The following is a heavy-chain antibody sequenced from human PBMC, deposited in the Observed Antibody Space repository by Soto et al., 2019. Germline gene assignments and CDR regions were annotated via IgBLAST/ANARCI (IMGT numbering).Heavy chain of an antibody. Sequence: SQTLSLTCAVSGDSVSSNSAAWNWNRQSPSRGLEWLGRTYYRSRWYSDYAGSVKSRITINADTSKNQFSLHLNSVTPQDTAVYYCARGPSPLAYWGRGTVVTVSS. J-gene: IGHJ4*02. D-gene: IGHD6-6*01. CDR1: GDSVSSNSAA. CDR2: TYYRSRWYS. CDR3: ARGPSPLAY. V-gene: IGHV6-1*01.